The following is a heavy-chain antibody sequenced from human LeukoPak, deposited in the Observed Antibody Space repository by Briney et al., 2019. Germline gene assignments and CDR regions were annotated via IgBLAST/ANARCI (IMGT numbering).Heavy chain of an antibody. D-gene: IGHD2-15*01. CDR3: ARGYWRLDP. Sequence: AGGSLRLSCVASGFTFADYGMSWARQAPGKGLEWVAGIYWLGTTYADSVKGRFTISRDDAKNSLYLQMNSLRAEDTALYYCARGYWRLDPWGPGTLVTVSS. J-gene: IGHJ5*02. CDR1: GFTFADYG. CDR2: IYWLGTT. V-gene: IGHV3-20*04.